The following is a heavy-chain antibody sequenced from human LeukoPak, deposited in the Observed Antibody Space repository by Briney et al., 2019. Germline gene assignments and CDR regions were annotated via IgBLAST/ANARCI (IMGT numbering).Heavy chain of an antibody. CDR1: SGSINSNW. Sequence: SETLSLTCAVSSGSINSNWWSWIRQPPGEGLEWIGYIYYSGSTNYNPSLKSRVTISVDTSKNQFSLKLSSVTAADTAVYYCARVEWFGELSPFDIWGQGTMVTVSS. D-gene: IGHD3-10*01. CDR2: IYYSGST. CDR3: ARVEWFGELSPFDI. V-gene: IGHV4-59*01. J-gene: IGHJ3*02.